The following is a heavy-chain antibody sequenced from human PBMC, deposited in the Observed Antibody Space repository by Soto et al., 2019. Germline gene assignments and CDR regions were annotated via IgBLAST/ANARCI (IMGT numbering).Heavy chain of an antibody. CDR1: GYTFTSYA. D-gene: IGHD5-12*01. CDR2: INAGNGNT. CDR3: ARDQDSGHVIKLLYYYGMDV. J-gene: IGHJ6*02. V-gene: IGHV1-3*01. Sequence: GASVKVSCKASGYTFTSYAMHWVRQAPGQRLEWMGWINAGNGNTKYSQKFQGRVTITRDTSASTAYMELSSLRSEDTAVYYCARDQDSGHVIKLLYYYGMDVWGQGTTVTVSS.